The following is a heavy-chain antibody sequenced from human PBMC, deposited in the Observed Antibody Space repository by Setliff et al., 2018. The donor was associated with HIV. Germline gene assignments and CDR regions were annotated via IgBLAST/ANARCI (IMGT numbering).Heavy chain of an antibody. V-gene: IGHV4-59*01. D-gene: IGHD5-12*01. CDR3: ARAEMATIVAFDI. CDR1: GGSFSGYN. J-gene: IGHJ3*02. CDR2: IYYSGST. Sequence: PSETLSLTCAVYGGSFSGYNWSWIRQPPGKGLEWIGYIYYSGSTKYNPSLTSRVTISVDTSKNHFSLKLTSVTAADTAVYYCARAEMATIVAFDIWGQGTMVTVSS.